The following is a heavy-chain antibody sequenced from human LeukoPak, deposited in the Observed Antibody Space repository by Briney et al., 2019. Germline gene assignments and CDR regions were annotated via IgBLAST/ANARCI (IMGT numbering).Heavy chain of an antibody. J-gene: IGHJ4*02. CDR2: IYPGDSDT. Sequence: GESLKISCKSSGYRFTDYWIGWVRQMPGKGLEWMGIIYPGDSDTRYSPSFQGQVTISADKSISTAYLQWSSLKASDTAMYYCARRGCSSTSCRTGSYFDYWGQGTLVTVSS. D-gene: IGHD2-2*01. CDR1: GYRFTDYW. CDR3: ARRGCSSTSCRTGSYFDY. V-gene: IGHV5-51*01.